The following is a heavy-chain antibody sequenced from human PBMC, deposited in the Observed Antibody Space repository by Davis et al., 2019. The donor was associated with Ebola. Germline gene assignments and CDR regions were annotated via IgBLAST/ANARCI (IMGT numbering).Heavy chain of an antibody. CDR3: AKDGGHDYVFAFDI. Sequence: PGGSLRLSCAASGFTFSTYGMHWVRQAPGKGLEWVAFIRYDGSNKYYADSVKGRFTISRDNSKNTLYLQMNSLRAEDTAVYYCAKDGGHDYVFAFDIWGQGTMVTVSS. J-gene: IGHJ3*02. V-gene: IGHV3-30*02. CDR2: IRYDGSNK. CDR1: GFTFSTYG. D-gene: IGHD3-16*01.